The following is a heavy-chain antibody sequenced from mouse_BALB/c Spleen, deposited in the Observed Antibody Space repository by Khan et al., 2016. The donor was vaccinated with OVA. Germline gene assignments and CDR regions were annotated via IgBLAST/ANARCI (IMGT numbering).Heavy chain of an antibody. V-gene: IGHV1-31*01. Sequence: EVQLKQSGPELMKPGASVKISCKASGYSFTSYYIHWVMQRHGESLEWIGYIDPFSGGSTYNQKFKGKATLTVDKSSSTAYIHLSTLTSEDSAVYYCTRHGYVAWFTYWGQGTLVTVSA. D-gene: IGHD2-2*01. CDR1: GYSFTSYY. CDR2: IDPFSGGS. J-gene: IGHJ3*01. CDR3: TRHGYVAWFTY.